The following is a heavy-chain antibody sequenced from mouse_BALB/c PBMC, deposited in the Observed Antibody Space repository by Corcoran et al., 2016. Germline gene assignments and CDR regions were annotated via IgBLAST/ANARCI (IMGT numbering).Heavy chain of an antibody. CDR3: ASRYDWYFDV. CDR2: INPSTGYT. Sequence: QVQLQQSGAELAKPGASVKMSCKASGYTFTSYWMHWVKQRPGQGLEWIGYINPSTGYTEYNQKFKDKATLTADKSSNTAYMQLSSLTSEDSAVYYCASRYDWYFDVWGAGTTVTVSS. D-gene: IGHD2-14*01. V-gene: IGHV1-7*01. J-gene: IGHJ1*01. CDR1: GYTFTSYW.